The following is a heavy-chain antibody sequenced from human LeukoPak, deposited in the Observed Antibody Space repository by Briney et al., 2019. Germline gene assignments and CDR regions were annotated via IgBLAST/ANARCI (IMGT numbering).Heavy chain of an antibody. Sequence: GGSLRLSCAASGFTCSSYAMQWVRQAPGKGLEYVSAISSNGGSTYYANSVKGRFTLSRDHSKNTLYLQMGSLRAEDMAVYYCARDSITMVRGVLYYWGQGTLVTVSS. CDR2: ISSNGGST. CDR3: ARDSITMVRGVLYY. CDR1: GFTCSSYA. D-gene: IGHD3-10*01. V-gene: IGHV3-64*01. J-gene: IGHJ4*02.